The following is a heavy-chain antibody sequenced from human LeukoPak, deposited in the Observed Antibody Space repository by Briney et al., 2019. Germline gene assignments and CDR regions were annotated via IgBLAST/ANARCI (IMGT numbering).Heavy chain of an antibody. CDR3: ARDPQGYSSSWFDY. V-gene: IGHV3-21*01. J-gene: IGHJ4*02. Sequence: PGRSLRLSCAASGFTFSSYGMHWVRQAPGKGLEWVSSIRSSSSYIYYADSLKGRFTISRDNAKNSLYLQMNSLRAEDTAVYYCARDPQGYSSSWFDYWGQGTLVTVSS. D-gene: IGHD6-13*01. CDR2: IRSSSSYI. CDR1: GFTFSSYG.